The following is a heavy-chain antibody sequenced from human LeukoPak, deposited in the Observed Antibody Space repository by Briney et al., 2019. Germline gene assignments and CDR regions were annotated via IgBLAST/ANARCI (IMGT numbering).Heavy chain of an antibody. D-gene: IGHD3-22*01. J-gene: IGHJ4*02. V-gene: IGHV3-30*04. CDR2: ISYDGSNK. CDR3: ARGFDYYDSSGHPGFDY. CDR1: GFTLSDYY. Sequence: GGSLRLSCAASGFTLSDYYMNWVRQAPGKGLEWEAVISYDGSNKYYADSVKGRFTISRDNSKNTLYLQMNSLRAEDTAVYYCARGFDYYDSSGHPGFDYWGQGTLVTVSS.